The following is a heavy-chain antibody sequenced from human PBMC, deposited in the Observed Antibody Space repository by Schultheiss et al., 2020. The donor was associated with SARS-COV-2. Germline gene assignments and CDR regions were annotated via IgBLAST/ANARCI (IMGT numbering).Heavy chain of an antibody. CDR3: ARGIAAAGTKEFDY. CDR2: IIHSGST. D-gene: IGHD6-13*01. V-gene: IGHV4-34*01. Sequence: GSLRLSCAVSGGSFSGYYWNWLRQPPGKGLEWIGEIIHSGSTNYNPSLKSRVTISVDTSKNQFSLKLSSVTAADTAVYYCARGIAAAGTKEFDYWGQGTLVTVSS. CDR1: GGSFSGYY. J-gene: IGHJ4*02.